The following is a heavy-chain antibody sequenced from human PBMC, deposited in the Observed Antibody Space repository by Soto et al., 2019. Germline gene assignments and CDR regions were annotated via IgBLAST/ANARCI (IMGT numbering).Heavy chain of an antibody. CDR2: ISCKSGRI. J-gene: IGHJ5*01. CDR1: GFTFDDYA. CDR3: TKASGKGYFEP. D-gene: IGHD5-18*01. V-gene: IGHV3-9*01. Sequence: PGGSLRLSCAASGFTFDDYAMHWVRQGPGKGLEWVSCISCKSGRIAYADSVKGRFTISRDNAKNSLYLQMNSLRAEDTAFYYCTKASGKGYFEPWGQGILVTVSS.